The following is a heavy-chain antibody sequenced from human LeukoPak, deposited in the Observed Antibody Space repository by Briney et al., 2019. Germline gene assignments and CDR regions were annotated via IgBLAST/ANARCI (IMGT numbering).Heavy chain of an antibody. D-gene: IGHD1-1*01. V-gene: IGHV4-39*07. CDR1: GASISSSSYY. CDR3: AREVGNWPNWFDP. J-gene: IGHJ5*02. Sequence: SETLSLTCTVSGASISSSSYYWGWIRQPPGKGLEWIGSIYYSGSTYYNPSLKSRVTISVDTSKNQFSLKLSSVAAADTAVYYCAREVGNWPNWFDPWGQGTLVTVSS. CDR2: IYYSGST.